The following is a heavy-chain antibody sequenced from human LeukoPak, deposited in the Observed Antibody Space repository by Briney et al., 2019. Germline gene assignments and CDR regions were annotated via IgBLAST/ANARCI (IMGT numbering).Heavy chain of an antibody. CDR3: ARGNTRGVESLTTVTSY. Sequence: ASVKFSCKASGYTFTSYDINWVRQATGQGLEWMGWMNPNSGNTGYSQKFQGRVTMTRNTSISTAYMELSSLRSEDTAVYYCARGNTRGVESLTTVTSYWGQGTLVTVSS. CDR2: MNPNSGNT. J-gene: IGHJ4*02. CDR1: GYTFTSYD. V-gene: IGHV1-8*01. D-gene: IGHD4-17*01.